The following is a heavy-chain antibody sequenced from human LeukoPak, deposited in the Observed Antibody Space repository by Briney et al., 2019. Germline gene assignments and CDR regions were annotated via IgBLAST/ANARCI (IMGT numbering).Heavy chain of an antibody. J-gene: IGHJ4*02. CDR2: INSDGSST. V-gene: IGHV3-74*01. Sequence: PGGSLRVSCAASGFSFSGYGIHWVRQAPGKGLVWVSRINSDGSSTRYADSVKGRFTISRDNSKNTLYLQMTSLRAEDTAVYYCAKDQVWIVVGSFDYWGQGTLVTVSS. CDR3: AKDQVWIVVGSFDY. D-gene: IGHD3-22*01. CDR1: GFSFSGYG.